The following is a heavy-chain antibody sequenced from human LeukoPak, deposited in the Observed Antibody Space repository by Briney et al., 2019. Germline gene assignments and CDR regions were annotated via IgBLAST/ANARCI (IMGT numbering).Heavy chain of an antibody. CDR3: ARILGDDSSGYWDY. J-gene: IGHJ4*02. Sequence: SETLSLTCTVSGGSISSYYWSWIRQPPGKGLEWIGYIYYSGSTNYNPSLKSRVTISVDTSKNQFSQKLSSVTAADTAVYYCARILGDDSSGYWDYWGQGTLVTVSS. CDR2: IYYSGST. D-gene: IGHD3-22*01. CDR1: GGSISSYY. V-gene: IGHV4-59*01.